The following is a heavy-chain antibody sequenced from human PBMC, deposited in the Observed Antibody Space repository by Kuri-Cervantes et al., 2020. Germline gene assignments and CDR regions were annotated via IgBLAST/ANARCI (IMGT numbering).Heavy chain of an antibody. CDR2: IIPIFGTA. CDR1: GGTFSNYA. D-gene: IGHD6-13*01. CDR3: AKAAGVTTGYYFDY. J-gene: IGHJ4*02. V-gene: IGHV1-69*13. Sequence: SVKVSCKASGGTFSNYAISWVRQAPEQGLEWMGGIIPIFGTANYAQKFQGRVTITADESTSTAYMELSSLRSEDTAVYYRAKAAGVTTGYYFDYWGQGTLVTVSS.